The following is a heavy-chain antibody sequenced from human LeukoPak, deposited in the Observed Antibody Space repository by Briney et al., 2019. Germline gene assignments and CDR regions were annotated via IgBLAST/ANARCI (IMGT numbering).Heavy chain of an antibody. CDR3: ARGAGIASTGTGSFDY. D-gene: IGHD6-13*01. Sequence: HSSETLSLTCTVSGGSISSYYWSWVRQAPGKGLEWFSVIYSGGRTYYADSVKGRFTISRDNSKNTLYLQMNSLRAEDTAVYYCARGAGIASTGTGSFDYWGQGTLVTVSS. J-gene: IGHJ4*02. CDR1: GGSISSYY. CDR2: IYSGGRT. V-gene: IGHV3-53*01.